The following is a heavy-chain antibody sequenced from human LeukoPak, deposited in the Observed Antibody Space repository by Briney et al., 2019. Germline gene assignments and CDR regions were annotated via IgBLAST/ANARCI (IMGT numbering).Heavy chain of an antibody. CDR1: GGSISSYY. V-gene: IGHV4-59*01. D-gene: IGHD4-17*01. J-gene: IGHJ4*02. CDR2: IYYSGST. Sequence: SETLSPTCTVSGGSISSYYWSWIRQPPGKGLEWIGYIYYSGSTNYNPSLKSRVTISVDTSKNQFSLKLSSVTAADTAVYYCARGYGDYWYGFDYWGQGTLVTVSS. CDR3: ARGYGDYWYGFDY.